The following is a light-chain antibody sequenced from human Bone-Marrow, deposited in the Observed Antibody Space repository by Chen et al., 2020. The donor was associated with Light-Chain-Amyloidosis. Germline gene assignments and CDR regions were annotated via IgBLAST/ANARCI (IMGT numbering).Light chain of an antibody. CDR1: NSDVGRYDY. CDR3: SSYAGDSWV. J-gene: IGLJ3*02. CDR2: EFI. Sequence: QSALTQPPSAPGSPGQSVTISYTGTNSDVGRYDYVSWYQHHPGESPKFLIYEFIKRSSGVPDGFAGSQSGSTAYLSFSGLQAEGDADCYCSSYAGDSWVFGAGTKLTVL. V-gene: IGLV2-8*01.